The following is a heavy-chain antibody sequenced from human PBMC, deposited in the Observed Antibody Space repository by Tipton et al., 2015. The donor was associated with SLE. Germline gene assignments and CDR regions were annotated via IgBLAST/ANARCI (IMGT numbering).Heavy chain of an antibody. CDR2: MNPNSGNT. CDR3: ARGCSSTSCTKGDY. J-gene: IGHJ4*02. Sequence: QLVQSGPEVKKPGASVKVSCKASGYTFTSYDINWVRQATGQGLEWMGWMNPNSGNTGYAQKFQGRVTMTRNTSISTAYMELSSLRSEDTAGYYCARGCSSTSCTKGDYWGQGTLVTVSS. V-gene: IGHV1-8*01. CDR1: GYTFTSYD. D-gene: IGHD2-2*01.